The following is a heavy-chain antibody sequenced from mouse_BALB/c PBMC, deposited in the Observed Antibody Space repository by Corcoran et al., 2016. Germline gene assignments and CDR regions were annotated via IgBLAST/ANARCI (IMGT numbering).Heavy chain of an antibody. V-gene: IGHV9-1*02. CDR3: ARWLLRYYAMDY. CDR1: GYTFTNYG. Sequence: QIQLVQSGPELKKPGETVKISCKASGYTFTNYGMNWVKQAPGKGLKGMGWINTYTGEPTYADDFKGRFAFSLETSASTAYLQINNLKNEDMATYFCARWLLRYYAMDYWGQGTSGTVSS. J-gene: IGHJ4*01. CDR2: INTYTGEP. D-gene: IGHD2-3*01.